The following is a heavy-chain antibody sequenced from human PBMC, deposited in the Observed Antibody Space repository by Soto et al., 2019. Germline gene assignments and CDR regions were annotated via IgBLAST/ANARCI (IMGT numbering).Heavy chain of an antibody. V-gene: IGHV1-69*02. CDR2: IIPILGIA. J-gene: IGHJ3*02. CDR3: ARASSGDYVDAFDI. Sequence: QVQLVQSGAEVKKPGSSVKVSCKASGGTFSSYTISWVRQAPGQGLEWMGRIIPILGIANYAQKFQGRVTITADKSTSTAYMELSSLRSEDTAVYYCARASSGDYVDAFDIWGQGTMVTVSS. CDR1: GGTFSSYT. D-gene: IGHD4-17*01.